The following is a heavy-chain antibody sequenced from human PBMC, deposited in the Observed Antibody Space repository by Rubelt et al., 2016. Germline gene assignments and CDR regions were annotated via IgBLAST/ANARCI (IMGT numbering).Heavy chain of an antibody. Sequence: QLQLQGPGPGLVKPSETLSLTCTVSSGFISSSSYYWGWIRQPPGTGLEWIGSIYYSGSTYYNPSLQSRATISEDTSKNKRSLRLSCVTAADTAVYYCAGQSGGAFDYWGQGTLVTVSS. J-gene: IGHJ4*02. CDR3: AGQSGGAFDY. D-gene: IGHD2-8*02. V-gene: IGHV4-39*01. CDR2: IYYSGST. CDR1: SGFISSSSYY.